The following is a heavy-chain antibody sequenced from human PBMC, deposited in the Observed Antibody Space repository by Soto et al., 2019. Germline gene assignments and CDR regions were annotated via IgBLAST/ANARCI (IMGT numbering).Heavy chain of an antibody. D-gene: IGHD3-10*01. Sequence: GESLKIACNGSGYSFTTYWISWVRQMPGKGLEWMGRIDPSDSYINYSPSLQGHVTISVDKAISTAYLQWSSLKASDTAMYYCARHMMWFGETDRYFDLWGRGTLVTVSS. J-gene: IGHJ2*01. CDR3: ARHMMWFGETDRYFDL. CDR1: GYSFTTYW. CDR2: IDPSDSYI. V-gene: IGHV5-10-1*01.